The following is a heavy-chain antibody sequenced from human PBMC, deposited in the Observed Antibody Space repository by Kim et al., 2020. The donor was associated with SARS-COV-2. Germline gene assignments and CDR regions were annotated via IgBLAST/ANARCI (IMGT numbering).Heavy chain of an antibody. D-gene: IGHD2-15*01. V-gene: IGHV4-31*03. CDR1: GGSISSGGYY. CDR3: ARGVVAAARFRWFDP. J-gene: IGHJ5*02. Sequence: SETLSLTCTVSGGSISSGGYYWSWIRQHPGKGLVWIGYIYYSGSTYYNPSLKSRVTISVDTSKNQFSLKLSSVTAADTAVYYCARGVVAAARFRWFDPWGQGTLVTVSS. CDR2: IYYSGST.